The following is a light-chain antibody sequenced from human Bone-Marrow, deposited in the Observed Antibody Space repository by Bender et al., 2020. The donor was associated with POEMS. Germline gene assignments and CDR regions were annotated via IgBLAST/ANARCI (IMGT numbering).Light chain of an antibody. Sequence: QSALTQPASVSGSPGQSITISCTGTSSDIGSYILVSWFQQHPGKAPKLMIYEGSKRSSGVSSRFSGSKSDNTASLTISGLQAEDEADYYCASYTSSSTLAVFGGGTKLTVL. V-gene: IGLV2-14*02. J-gene: IGLJ2*01. CDR3: ASYTSSSTLAV. CDR2: EGS. CDR1: SSDIGSYIL.